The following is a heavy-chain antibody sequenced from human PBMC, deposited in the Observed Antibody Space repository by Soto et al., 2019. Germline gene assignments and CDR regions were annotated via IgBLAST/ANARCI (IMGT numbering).Heavy chain of an antibody. J-gene: IGHJ6*02. D-gene: IGHD6-19*01. V-gene: IGHV4-4*02. CDR2: IYHSGST. CDR1: GGSISSSNW. CDR3: NSGWSSYYYYGMDV. Sequence: PSETLSLTCAVSGGSISSSNWWSWVSQPPGKGLEWIGEIYHSGSTNYNPSLKSRVTISVDKSKNQFSLKLSSVTAADTAVYYCNSGWSSYYYYGMDVWGQGTTVTVSS.